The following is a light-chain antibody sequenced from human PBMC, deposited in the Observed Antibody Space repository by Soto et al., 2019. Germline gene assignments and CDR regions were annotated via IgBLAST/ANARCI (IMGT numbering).Light chain of an antibody. Sequence: EVVLTQSPATLSLSPGERATLSCRASQNVRAFLDWYQQKPGQAPRLLIYAASNRATGIPDRFSGSGSGTDFTLTISSLEPEDFAVYYCQQRHAWPITFGQGTRLEIK. CDR3: QQRHAWPIT. CDR2: AAS. J-gene: IGKJ5*01. CDR1: QNVRAF. V-gene: IGKV3-11*01.